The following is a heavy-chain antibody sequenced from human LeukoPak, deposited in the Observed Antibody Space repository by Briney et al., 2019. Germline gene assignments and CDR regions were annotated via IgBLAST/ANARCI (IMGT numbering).Heavy chain of an antibody. Sequence: SETLSLTCTVSGGSISDYYWSWIRQPPGKGLEWIGYIYYSGSTNCNPSLKGRVTISVDTSKNQFSLRLSSVTAADTAVYYCARVDDSSVIDYWGQGTLVTVSS. V-gene: IGHV4-59*01. CDR1: GGSISDYY. CDR2: IYYSGST. J-gene: IGHJ4*02. CDR3: ARVDDSSVIDY. D-gene: IGHD3-22*01.